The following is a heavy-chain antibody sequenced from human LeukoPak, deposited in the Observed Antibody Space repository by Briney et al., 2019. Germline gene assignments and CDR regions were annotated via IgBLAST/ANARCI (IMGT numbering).Heavy chain of an antibody. J-gene: IGHJ4*02. Sequence: GGSLRLSCAASGFTFSSSWMHWVRQAPGKGLVWVSRINREGGTTNYADSVKGRFTISGDNARNTLYLQMNSLRAEDTAVYYCAKLWGVANTDDYWGQGTLVTVSS. D-gene: IGHD3-10*01. CDR3: AKLWGVANTDDY. CDR2: INREGGTT. CDR1: GFTFSSSW. V-gene: IGHV3-74*01.